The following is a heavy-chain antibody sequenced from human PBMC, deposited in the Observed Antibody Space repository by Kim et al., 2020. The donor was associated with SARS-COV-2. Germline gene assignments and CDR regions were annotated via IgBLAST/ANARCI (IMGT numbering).Heavy chain of an antibody. CDR2: ISSSGSTI. D-gene: IGHD2-21*02. Sequence: GGSLRLSCAASGFTFSDYYMSWIRQAPGKGLEWVSYISSSGSTIYYADSVKGRFTISRDNAKNSLYLQMNSLRAEDTAVYYCARAGVVVTAKGDAFDIWGQGTMVTVSS. CDR3: ARAGVVVTAKGDAFDI. CDR1: GFTFSDYY. J-gene: IGHJ3*02. V-gene: IGHV3-11*01.